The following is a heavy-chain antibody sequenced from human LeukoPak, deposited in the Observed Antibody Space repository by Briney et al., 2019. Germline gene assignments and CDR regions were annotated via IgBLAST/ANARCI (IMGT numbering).Heavy chain of an antibody. V-gene: IGHV3-30*18. Sequence: GRPLRLSCAASGFTFSSYGMHWVRQAPGKGLEWVAVISYDGSNKYYADSVKGRFTISRDNSKNTLYLQMNSLRAEDTAVYYCAKDRGLWFGELSNWFDPWGQGTLVTVSS. CDR1: GFTFSSYG. CDR3: AKDRGLWFGELSNWFDP. CDR2: ISYDGSNK. J-gene: IGHJ5*02. D-gene: IGHD3-10*01.